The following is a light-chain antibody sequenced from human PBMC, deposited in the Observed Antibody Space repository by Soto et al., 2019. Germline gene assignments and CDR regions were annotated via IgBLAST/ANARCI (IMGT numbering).Light chain of an antibody. V-gene: IGKV3-15*01. Sequence: EIVMTQSPATLSVSTGARATLSCRALQSVRKNLAWFQQKTAQAPRLLIYGSSTMATGIPARFSGRGSGTEFTLTISSLQYEDFAVYYCHQYNRWPLTFGGGTKVEIK. CDR3: HQYNRWPLT. CDR2: GSS. J-gene: IGKJ4*01. CDR1: QSVRKN.